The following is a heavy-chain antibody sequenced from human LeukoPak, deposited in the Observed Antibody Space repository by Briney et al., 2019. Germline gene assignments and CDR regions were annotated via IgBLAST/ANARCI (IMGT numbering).Heavy chain of an antibody. CDR3: CGARTGDGLLRPFDY. D-gene: IGHD7-27*01. CDR2: MYTSGST. Sequence: SETLSLTCTVSGGSISSYYWSWIRQPAGKGLDWIGRMYTSGSTKYNPSLKSRVTMSVDTSKNQLSLKLSSVTAADTAVYYCCGARTGDGLLRPFDYWGQGTLVTVSS. V-gene: IGHV4-4*07. J-gene: IGHJ4*02. CDR1: GGSISSYY.